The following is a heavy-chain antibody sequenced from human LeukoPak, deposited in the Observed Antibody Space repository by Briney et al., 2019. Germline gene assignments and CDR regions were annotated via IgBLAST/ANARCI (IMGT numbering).Heavy chain of an antibody. V-gene: IGHV3-21*06. D-gene: IGHD6-13*01. CDR3: AKDNVGLFGNNSSLPFLDY. CDR2: ISSSSSYI. J-gene: IGHJ4*02. CDR1: GFTFSSYS. Sequence: PGGSLRLSCAASGFTFSSYSMNWVRQAPGKGLEWVSSISSSSSYIYYADSVKGRFTISRDNSKNTLYLQMNNLKTEDTAVYYCAKDNVGLFGNNSSLPFLDYWGQGTLVTVSS.